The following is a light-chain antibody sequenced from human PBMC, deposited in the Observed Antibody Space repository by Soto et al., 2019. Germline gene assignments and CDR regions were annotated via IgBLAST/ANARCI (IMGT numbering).Light chain of an antibody. CDR2: DAS. V-gene: IGKV3-11*01. CDR3: QQRSNWPLT. Sequence: EIVLTQSPATLSLSPGERATLSCRASQSVSSYLAWYQQKPGQAPRLLIYDASNRATGVPARFSGSGSGTDFTLTSSILEPEDFAVYYCQQRSNWPLTFGGGTKVEIK. J-gene: IGKJ4*01. CDR1: QSVSSY.